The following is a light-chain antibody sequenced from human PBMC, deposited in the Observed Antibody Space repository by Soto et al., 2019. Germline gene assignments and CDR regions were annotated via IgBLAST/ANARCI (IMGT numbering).Light chain of an antibody. Sequence: QSALTQPASVSGSPGQSITISCTGTSSDVGVYDFVSWYQQHPGKGPKLLIYEVSNRPSGVSNRFSGSKSGNTASLTISGLQSEDEADYYCSSYTTSATLVFGGGTKLT. CDR2: EVS. V-gene: IGLV2-14*01. J-gene: IGLJ3*02. CDR1: SSDVGVYDF. CDR3: SSYTTSATLV.